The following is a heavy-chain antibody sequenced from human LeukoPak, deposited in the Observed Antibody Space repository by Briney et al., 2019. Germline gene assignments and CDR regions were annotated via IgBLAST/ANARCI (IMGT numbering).Heavy chain of an antibody. CDR3: ARVSSGSYALWDRTKNWFDP. Sequence: SVKVSCKASGGTFSSYAISWVRQAPGQGLEWMGGIIPIFGTANYAQKFQGRVTITADESTSTAYMELSSLRSEDTAVCYCARVSSGSYALWDRTKNWFDPWGQGTLVTVSS. V-gene: IGHV1-69*13. CDR1: GGTFSSYA. CDR2: IIPIFGTA. D-gene: IGHD3-10*01. J-gene: IGHJ5*02.